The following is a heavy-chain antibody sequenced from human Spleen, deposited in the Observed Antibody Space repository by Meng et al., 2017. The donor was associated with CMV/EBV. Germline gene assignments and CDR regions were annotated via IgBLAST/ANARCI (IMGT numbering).Heavy chain of an antibody. CDR1: FSNYW. V-gene: IGHV3-74*01. D-gene: IGHD3-3*01. Sequence: FSNYWMDWVSQAPGKGLVWVSHINGDGTNTTYADSVKGRFTISRDNARNTLYMQMNSLRAEDTAIYYCARDQDYNDFWGGYYTTFDPWGQGTLVTVSS. J-gene: IGHJ5*02. CDR2: INGDGTNT. CDR3: ARDQDYNDFWGGYYTTFDP.